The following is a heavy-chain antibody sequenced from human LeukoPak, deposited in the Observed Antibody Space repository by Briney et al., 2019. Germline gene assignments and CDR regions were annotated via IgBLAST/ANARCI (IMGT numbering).Heavy chain of an antibody. D-gene: IGHD3-22*01. Sequence: PGGSLRLSCVASGITFSSYSMNWVRQAPGKGLEWVPSISSSSSYIYYADSVKGRFTISRDNAKNSLYLQMNSLRAEDTAVYYCARDGYYYDSSGYYYVYYFDYWGQGTLVTVSS. CDR3: ARDGYYYDSSGYYYVYYFDY. V-gene: IGHV3-21*01. CDR1: GITFSSYS. CDR2: ISSSSSYI. J-gene: IGHJ4*02.